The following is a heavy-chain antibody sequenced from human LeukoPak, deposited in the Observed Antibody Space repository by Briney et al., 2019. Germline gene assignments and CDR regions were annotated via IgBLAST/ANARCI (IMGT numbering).Heavy chain of an antibody. CDR1: GFIFDDYG. V-gene: IGHV3-20*04. D-gene: IGHD6-13*01. Sequence: GGSLRLSCADSGFIFDDYGMSWVRQAPGKRLEWVSGINWNGSITGYADSVKGRFTISRDNAKNSLYLQMNSLRAEDTALYYCARVYLSQQLVPGLDYWGQGTLVTVSS. CDR3: ARVYLSQQLVPGLDY. J-gene: IGHJ4*02. CDR2: INWNGSIT.